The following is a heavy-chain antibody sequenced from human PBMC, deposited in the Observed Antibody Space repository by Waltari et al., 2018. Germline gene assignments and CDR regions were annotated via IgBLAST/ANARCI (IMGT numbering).Heavy chain of an antibody. D-gene: IGHD4-17*01. Sequence: VQLVQSGAEVKKPGASVKVSCKASGYTFTGYYMHWVRQAPGQGLEWMGRINPNSGGTNYAQKFQGRVTMTRDTSISTAYMELSRLRSDDTAVYYCARRGHDYGGNSGAFDIWGQGTMVTVSS. CDR3: ARRGHDYGGNSGAFDI. CDR2: INPNSGGT. V-gene: IGHV1-2*06. J-gene: IGHJ3*02. CDR1: GYTFTGYY.